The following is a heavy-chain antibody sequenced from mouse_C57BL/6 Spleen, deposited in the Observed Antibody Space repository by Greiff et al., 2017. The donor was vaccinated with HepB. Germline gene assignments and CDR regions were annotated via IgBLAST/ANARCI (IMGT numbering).Heavy chain of an antibody. Sequence: VKLQESGPELVKPGASVKLSCKASGYTFTSYDINWVKQRPGQGLEWIGWIYPRDGSTKYNEKFKGKATLTVDTSSSTAYMELHSLTSEDSAVYFCARGYSNYMAWFAYWGQGTLVTVSA. CDR1: GYTFTSYD. V-gene: IGHV1-85*01. J-gene: IGHJ3*01. CDR2: IYPRDGST. CDR3: ARGYSNYMAWFAY. D-gene: IGHD2-5*01.